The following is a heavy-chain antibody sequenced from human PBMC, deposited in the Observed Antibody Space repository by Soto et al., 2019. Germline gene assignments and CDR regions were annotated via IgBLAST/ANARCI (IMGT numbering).Heavy chain of an antibody. J-gene: IGHJ4*02. CDR2: INAGNGNT. V-gene: IGHV1-3*01. CDR3: ARGPSVPGIAAAGTDY. D-gene: IGHD6-13*01. CDR1: GYTFTSYA. Sequence: ASVKVSCKASGYTFTSYAMHWVRQAPGQRLEWMGWINAGNGNTKYSQRFQGRVTITRDTSASTAYMEPSSLRSEDTAVYYCARGPSVPGIAAAGTDYWGQGTLVTVSS.